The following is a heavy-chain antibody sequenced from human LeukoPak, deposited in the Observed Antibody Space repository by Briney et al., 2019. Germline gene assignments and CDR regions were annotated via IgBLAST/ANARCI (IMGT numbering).Heavy chain of an antibody. CDR3: AKDYSGTYYLIDY. J-gene: IGHJ4*02. Sequence: GGSLRLSCAASGFTFSSYVMSWVRQAPGKGLEWVSSISSSGGGTYYADSVRGRFTISRDNSKNTLYLQVNSLRAEDTAVYYCAKDYSGTYYLIDYWGQGTLVTVSS. CDR2: ISSSGGGT. V-gene: IGHV3-23*01. D-gene: IGHD1-26*01. CDR1: GFTFSSYV.